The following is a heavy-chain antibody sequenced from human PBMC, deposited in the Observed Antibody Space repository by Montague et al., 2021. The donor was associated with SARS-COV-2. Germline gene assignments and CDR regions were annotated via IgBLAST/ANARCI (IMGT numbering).Heavy chain of an antibody. CDR1: GASISTGIYY. Sequence: TLSLTCTVSGASISTGIYYWSWIRQAAGKGLEWIGHIRTTGHTNYNLSRESRVFISVDTSTNQFSLSLTSVTAADTAVYFCARFGSGTLEFDLWGQGTPVTVSS. CDR3: ARFGSGTLEFDL. D-gene: IGHD1-26*01. J-gene: IGHJ4*02. CDR2: IRTTGHT. V-gene: IGHV4-61*09.